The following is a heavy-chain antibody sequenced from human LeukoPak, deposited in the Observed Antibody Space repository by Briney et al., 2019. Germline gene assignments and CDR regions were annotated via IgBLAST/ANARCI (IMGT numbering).Heavy chain of an antibody. J-gene: IGHJ5*02. CDR3: SRDSAHTVVVPAVIPPGLDNWFDP. V-gene: IGHV3-11*05. D-gene: IGHD2-2*01. CDR1: GFSFSDYY. CDR2: ISGSGSNT. Sequence: KPGGSLRLSCAASGFSFSDYYMSWIRQAPGKGLEWVSYISGSGSNTKYADSVKGRFTISRDNAENSLYLQMNSLRAEDTAVYYWSRDSAHTVVVPAVIPPGLDNWFDPWGQGTLVTVSS.